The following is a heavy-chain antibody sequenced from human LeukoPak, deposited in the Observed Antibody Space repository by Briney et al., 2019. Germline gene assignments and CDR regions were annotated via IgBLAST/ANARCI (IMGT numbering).Heavy chain of an antibody. J-gene: IGHJ4*02. CDR3: ARRGGNQPFDY. D-gene: IGHD4-23*01. V-gene: IGHV4-59*08. CDR1: GGSISSYY. Sequence: SETLSLTCTVSGGSISSYYWSWIRQPPGKGLEWIGYIYYSGSTNYNPSPKSRVTISVDTSKNQFSLKLSSVTAADTAVYYCARRGGNQPFDYWGQGTLVTVSS. CDR2: IYYSGST.